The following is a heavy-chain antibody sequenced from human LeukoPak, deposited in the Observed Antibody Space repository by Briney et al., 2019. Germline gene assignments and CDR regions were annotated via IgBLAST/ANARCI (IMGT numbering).Heavy chain of an antibody. CDR3: AKSGIAAAGQRGYFDY. CDR2: ISNDGSNK. D-gene: IGHD6-13*01. J-gene: IGHJ4*02. CDR1: GFTFSTYG. Sequence: GRSLRLSCAASGFTFSTYGIHWVRRAPGKGLEWVAVISNDGSNKYYADSVKGRFTISRDNSKNTVYLQMNSLRGEDTAVYYCAKSGIAAAGQRGYFDYWGQGTLVTVSS. V-gene: IGHV3-30*18.